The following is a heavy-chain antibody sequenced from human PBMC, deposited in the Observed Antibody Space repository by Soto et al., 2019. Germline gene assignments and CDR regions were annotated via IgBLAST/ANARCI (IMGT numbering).Heavy chain of an antibody. J-gene: IGHJ5*02. CDR3: ASLPPRAPYYSDSCPSHFMSWLDP. V-gene: IGHV4-38-2*01. CDR1: GYSISSGYY. Sequence: SETLSLTCAVSGYSISSGYYWGWLRQPPGKGLEWIGSIYHGGSTYYNPSLNSRVTLSIDMTNDHVSLILNSVTAADTAAYYCASLPPRAPYYSDSCPSHFMSWLDPWGPGTLVNVSS. CDR2: IYHGGST. D-gene: IGHD3-22*01.